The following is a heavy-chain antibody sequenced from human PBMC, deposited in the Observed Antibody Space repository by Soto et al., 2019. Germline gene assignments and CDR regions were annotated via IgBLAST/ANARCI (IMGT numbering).Heavy chain of an antibody. CDR2: ISGSGGST. CDR3: AKDRNYDSSGYYYGGYFDY. Sequence: PGGSLRLSCAASGFTFSSYAMSWVRQAPGKGLEWVSAISGSGGSTYYADSVKGRFTISRDNSKNTLYLQMNSLRAEDTAVYYCAKDRNYDSSGYYYGGYFDYWGQGTLVTVSS. CDR1: GFTFSSYA. D-gene: IGHD3-22*01. J-gene: IGHJ4*02. V-gene: IGHV3-23*01.